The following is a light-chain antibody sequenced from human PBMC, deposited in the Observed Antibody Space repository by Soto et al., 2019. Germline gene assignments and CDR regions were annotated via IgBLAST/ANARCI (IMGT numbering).Light chain of an antibody. CDR2: LAS. J-gene: IGKJ4*01. V-gene: IGKV2-28*01. CDR1: QSLLHSDGYNY. Sequence: EIVMTQSPLSLPVTPGEPASISCRSSQSLLHSDGYNYLAWYLQKPGHSPQLPIDLASSRASGVPDRFSGSGSGTDFTLKISRVEAEDVGVYYCMQALQTPTFGGGTKVDIK. CDR3: MQALQTPT.